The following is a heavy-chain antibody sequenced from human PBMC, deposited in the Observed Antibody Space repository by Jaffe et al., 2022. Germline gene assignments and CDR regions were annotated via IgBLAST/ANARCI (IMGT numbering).Heavy chain of an antibody. J-gene: IGHJ6*03. D-gene: IGHD3-9*01. CDR3: ARDSPRNFLGYFDSSLYYYYMDV. Sequence: QVQLVESGGGLVKPGGSLRLSCAASGFTFSDYYMSWIRQAPGKGLEWVSYISSSGSTIYYADSVKGRFTISRDNAKNSLYLQMNSLRAEDTAVYYCARDSPRNFLGYFDSSLYYYYMDVWGKGTTVTVSS. CDR1: GFTFSDYY. CDR2: ISSSGSTI. V-gene: IGHV3-11*01.